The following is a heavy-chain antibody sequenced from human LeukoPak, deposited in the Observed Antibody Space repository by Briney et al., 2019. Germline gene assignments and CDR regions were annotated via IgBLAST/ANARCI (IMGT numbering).Heavy chain of an antibody. CDR3: AKSPYYDSSGYSPIAFDI. D-gene: IGHD3-22*01. CDR1: GFTFSSYS. Sequence: GGSLRLSCAASGFTFSSYSMSWVRQAPGKGLEWVSYISSSSSAMYYADSMKGRFTISRDNAKNSLYLQMNSLRAEDTAVYYCAKSPYYDSSGYSPIAFDIWGQGTMVTVSS. J-gene: IGHJ3*02. CDR2: ISSSSSAM. V-gene: IGHV3-48*01.